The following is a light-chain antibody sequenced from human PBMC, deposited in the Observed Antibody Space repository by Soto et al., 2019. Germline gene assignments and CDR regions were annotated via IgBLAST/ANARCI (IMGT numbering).Light chain of an antibody. CDR1: QSLLNYKGYVS. Sequence: DIVMSQSPVTLPVTPGAPASISCRSSQSLLNYKGYVSLDWYVQKPGQSPQLLIYLGSNRASGVPDRFSGSVSGTDFTLEISRVEAEDVGIYYCMQAFQIPMTFGGGTRVDI. CDR2: LGS. CDR3: MQAFQIPMT. V-gene: IGKV2-28*01. J-gene: IGKJ4*01.